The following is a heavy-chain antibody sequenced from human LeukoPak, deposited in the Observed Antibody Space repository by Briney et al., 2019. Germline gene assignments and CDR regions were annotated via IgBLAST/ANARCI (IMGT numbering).Heavy chain of an antibody. D-gene: IGHD3-3*01. CDR1: GGSISSSSYY. J-gene: IGHJ3*02. V-gene: IGHV4-39*01. CDR3: ARAYYDFWSGYYAAFDI. CDR2: IYYSGST. Sequence: SETLSLTCTVSGGSISSSSYYWGWIRQPPGKGLEWIGSIYYSGSTYYNPSLKSRVTISVDTSKNQFSLKLSSVTAADTAVYYCARAYYDFWSGYYAAFDIWGQGTMVAVSS.